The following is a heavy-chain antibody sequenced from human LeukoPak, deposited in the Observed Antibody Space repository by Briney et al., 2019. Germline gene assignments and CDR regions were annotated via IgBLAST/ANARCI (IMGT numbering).Heavy chain of an antibody. V-gene: IGHV1-8*03. CDR1: GYTFTSYD. J-gene: IGHJ4*02. CDR3: ATDSRNYYDSSGYPLDY. Sequence: ASVKVSCKASGYTFTSYDINWVRQATGQGLEWMGWMNPNSGNTGYAQKFQGRVTITRNTSISTAYMELNSLRAEDTAVYYCATDSRNYYDSSGYPLDYWGLGTLVTVSS. D-gene: IGHD3-22*01. CDR2: MNPNSGNT.